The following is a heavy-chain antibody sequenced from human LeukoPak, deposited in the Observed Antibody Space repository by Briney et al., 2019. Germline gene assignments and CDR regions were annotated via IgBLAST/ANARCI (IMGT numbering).Heavy chain of an antibody. J-gene: IGHJ4*02. V-gene: IGHV1-8*01. Sequence: ASVKVSCKASGYTFRSYDINWVRQATGQGLEWMGWMNPDSGNTGYAQNFQGRVTMTSNTFITTAYMELTSLRSEDTAVYYCARGSFRGYCLDTSCYTINYWGQGTLVTVSS. CDR2: MNPDSGNT. CDR3: ARGSFRGYCLDTSCYTINY. CDR1: GYTFRSYD. D-gene: IGHD2-2*02.